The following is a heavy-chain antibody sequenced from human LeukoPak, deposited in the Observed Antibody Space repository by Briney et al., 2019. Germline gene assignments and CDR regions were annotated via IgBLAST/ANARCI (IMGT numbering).Heavy chain of an antibody. CDR3: ARHRLSGYYDTGGHYNFDY. V-gene: IGHV4-59*08. D-gene: IGHD3-22*01. CDR2: IYYSGST. CDR1: GGSISSYY. J-gene: IGHJ4*02. Sequence: SETLSLTCTVSGGSISSYYWSWIRQPPGKGLEWIGCIYYSGSTNNNPSLKSRVTISLDTSKNQFSLKLSSVTAADTAVYYCARHRLSGYYDTGGHYNFDYWGQGTLVTVSS.